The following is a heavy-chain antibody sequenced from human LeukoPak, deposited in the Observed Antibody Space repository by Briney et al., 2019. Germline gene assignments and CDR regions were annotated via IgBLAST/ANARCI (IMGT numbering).Heavy chain of an antibody. CDR3: ARGKLEDGGYFDY. D-gene: IGHD1-1*01. V-gene: IGHV1-69*13. CDR1: GGTFSSYA. Sequence: SVKVSCKASGGTFSSYATSWVRQAPGQGLEWMGGIIPIFGTANYAQKFQGRVTITADESTSTAYMELSSLRSEDTAVYYCARGKLEDGGYFDYWGQGTLVTVSS. CDR2: IIPIFGTA. J-gene: IGHJ4*02.